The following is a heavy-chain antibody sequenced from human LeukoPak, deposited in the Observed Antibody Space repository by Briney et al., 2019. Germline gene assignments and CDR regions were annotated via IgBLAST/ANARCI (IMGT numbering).Heavy chain of an antibody. V-gene: IGHV3-15*01. CDR2: IKSKSDGGTT. CDR3: SSGRSPAQ. CDR1: GFTFSNAW. Sequence: GGSLRLSCAASGFTFSNAWMNWVRQAPGKGLEWVGRIKSKSDGGTTDYAAPVKGRFTISRDDPENTMYMQMNSLKTEDTAVYYCSSGRSPAQWGQGTLVTVSS. D-gene: IGHD1-26*01. J-gene: IGHJ4*02.